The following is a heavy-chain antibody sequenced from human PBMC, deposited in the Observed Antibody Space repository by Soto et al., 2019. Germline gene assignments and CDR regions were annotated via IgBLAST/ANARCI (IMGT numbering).Heavy chain of an antibody. CDR2: IHDNGCTT. Sequence: PGGSLRLSCAASGFTFITYSMTWVRQAPGKGLEWVSGIHDNGCTTYHSDSVKGRFTISRDNSKHTLFLQMNGLRVEDTAVYYCAKTSSASGRECTGHWGQGDQVTVSS. CDR3: AKTSSASGRECTGH. J-gene: IGHJ4*02. D-gene: IGHD6-6*01. CDR1: GFTFITYS. V-gene: IGHV3-23*01.